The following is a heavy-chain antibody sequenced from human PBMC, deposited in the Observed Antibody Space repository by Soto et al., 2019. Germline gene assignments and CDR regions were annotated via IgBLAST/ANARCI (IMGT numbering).Heavy chain of an antibody. CDR1: GYTFTSYD. CDR2: MNTNSGNT. D-gene: IGHD3-22*01. Sequence: QVQLVQSGAEVKKPGASVKVSCKASGYTFTSYDINWVRQATGQGLEWMGWMNTNSGNTGYAQKFQGRVTMTRNTSISTAYMELSRLRSEDTAVYYCARVVYYSDSSGYYLSFDYWGQGTLVTVSS. V-gene: IGHV1-8*01. J-gene: IGHJ4*02. CDR3: ARVVYYSDSSGYYLSFDY.